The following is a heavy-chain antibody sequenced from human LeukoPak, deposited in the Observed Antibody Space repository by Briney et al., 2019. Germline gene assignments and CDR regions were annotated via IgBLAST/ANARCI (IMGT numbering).Heavy chain of an antibody. CDR3: ARGRDPY. CDR1: GGSFSGYY. D-gene: IGHD5-24*01. CDR2: INHSGST. J-gene: IGHJ4*02. V-gene: IGHV4-34*01. Sequence: SETLSLTCAVYGGSFSGYYWTWIRQPPGRGLEWIGEINHSGSTNYNPSLKSRVTISVDTSKSEFSLKLNSVTAADTAMYYCARGRDPYWGQGTLVTVSS.